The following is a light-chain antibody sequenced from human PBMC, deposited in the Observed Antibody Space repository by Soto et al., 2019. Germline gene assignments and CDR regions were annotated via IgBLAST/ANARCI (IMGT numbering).Light chain of an antibody. CDR2: KTS. CDR3: MEATESPPYS. CDR1: QDLIHSDGNTY. Sequence: DVVMNHTPLYLPVTLGQPASISCRSSQDLIHSDGNTYVTWLQQRPGQPPKLLIYKTSNRFSGVPDRFSGSGTGTDFTLKITRVEAEDVGIYYCMEATESPPYSFGQGTKVEI. V-gene: IGKV2-24*01. J-gene: IGKJ2*03.